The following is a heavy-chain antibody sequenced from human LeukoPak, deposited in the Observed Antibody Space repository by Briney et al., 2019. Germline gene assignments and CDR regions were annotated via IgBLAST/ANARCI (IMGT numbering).Heavy chain of an antibody. CDR2: IYQDGSEK. V-gene: IGHV3-7*01. D-gene: IGHD5-18*01. CDR3: ATYKWIHLWSTPFDY. Sequence: GGSLRLSCEASGFTFSDYWMSWVRQAPGKGLEWVANIYQDGSEKNYVDSVKGRFTISRDNAKKSLYLQMNSLRAEDTAVYYCATYKWIHLWSTPFDYWGQGTLVTVSS. CDR1: GFTFSDYW. J-gene: IGHJ4*02.